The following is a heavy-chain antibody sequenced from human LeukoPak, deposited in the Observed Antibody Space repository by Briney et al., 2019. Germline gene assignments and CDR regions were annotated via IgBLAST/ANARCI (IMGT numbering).Heavy chain of an antibody. V-gene: IGHV1-18*01. Sequence: ASVKVSCKASGYTFTSYGISWVRQAPGQGLEWMGWFSAYNGNTNYAQKLQGRVTMTTDTSTSTAYMELRSLRSDDTAVYYCARWEDCGGDCYSYYGMDVWGQGTTVTVSS. CDR2: FSAYNGNT. CDR1: GYTFTSYG. J-gene: IGHJ6*02. CDR3: ARWEDCGGDCYSYYGMDV. D-gene: IGHD2-21*02.